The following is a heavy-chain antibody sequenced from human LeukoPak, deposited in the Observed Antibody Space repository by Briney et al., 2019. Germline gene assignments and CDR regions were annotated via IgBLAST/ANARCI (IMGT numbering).Heavy chain of an antibody. Sequence: GGSVRLSCAGSGFTFSSYWMSWVRQAPGKGLEWVANIRQDGNEKYYVDSVKGRFTISRDNAKKSLYLQMNSLRAEDTAVYYCATQPAAADVDYWGQGTLVTVSS. V-gene: IGHV3-7*03. CDR1: GFTFSSYW. D-gene: IGHD2-2*01. J-gene: IGHJ4*02. CDR3: ATQPAAADVDY. CDR2: IRQDGNEK.